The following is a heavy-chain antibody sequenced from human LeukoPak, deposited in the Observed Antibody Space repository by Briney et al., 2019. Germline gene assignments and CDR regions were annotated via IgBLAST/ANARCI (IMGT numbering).Heavy chain of an antibody. J-gene: IGHJ4*02. D-gene: IGHD3-22*01. CDR2: IRGSGGDT. CDR1: GFTFSSYA. V-gene: IGHV3-23*01. Sequence: GGSLRLSCAASGFTFSSYAVSWVRQAPGQGLEWVSTIRGSGGDTYYADSVKGRFTISRDNSKNTLHLQMNGLRAEDTAVYYCAKKGPTMIPGNYFDYWGQGTLVTVSS. CDR3: AKKGPTMIPGNYFDY.